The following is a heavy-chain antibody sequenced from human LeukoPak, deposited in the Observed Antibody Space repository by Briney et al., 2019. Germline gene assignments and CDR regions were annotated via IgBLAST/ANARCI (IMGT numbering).Heavy chain of an antibody. Sequence: TGRSLRLSCAASGFTFSSYAMHWVRQAPGKGLEWVAVISYDGSNKYYADSVKGRFTISRDNSKNTLYLQMNSLRAEDTAVYYCASPSSKSRGDYSSAFNFDFDYWGQGTLVTVSS. V-gene: IGHV3-30-3*01. CDR2: ISYDGSNK. CDR3: ASPSSKSRGDYSSAFNFDFDY. J-gene: IGHJ4*02. CDR1: GFTFSSYA. D-gene: IGHD4-17*01.